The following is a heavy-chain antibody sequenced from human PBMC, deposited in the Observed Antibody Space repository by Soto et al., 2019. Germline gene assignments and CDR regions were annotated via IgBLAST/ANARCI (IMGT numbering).Heavy chain of an antibody. V-gene: IGHV3-30-3*01. D-gene: IGHD3-3*01. CDR1: GFMFSRYA. CDR2: ISKDGSVN. Sequence: QVQLVESGGRVVQPGGSLRLSCAASGFMFSRYAIHWVRQAPGKGLEWVVVISKDGSVNYYADSVRGRFSISKDKAKNTVYLEMNGMRAEATAVFYCSRSRSGAVPHSFRHRGQGTLVTVSS. J-gene: IGHJ1*01. CDR3: SRSRSGAVPHSFRH.